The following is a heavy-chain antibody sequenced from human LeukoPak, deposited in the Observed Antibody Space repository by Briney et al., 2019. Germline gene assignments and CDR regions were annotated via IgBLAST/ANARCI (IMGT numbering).Heavy chain of an antibody. J-gene: IGHJ5*02. Sequence: SETLSLTCTVSGYSISSGYYWGWIRQPPGKGLEWIGSIYHSGSTYYNPSLKSRVTISVDTSKNQFSLNLSSVTAADTAVYYCAKTGRPNNSGWYRWFDPWGQGTLVTVSS. D-gene: IGHD6-19*01. V-gene: IGHV4-38-2*02. CDR3: AKTGRPNNSGWYRWFDP. CDR2: IYHSGST. CDR1: GYSISSGYY.